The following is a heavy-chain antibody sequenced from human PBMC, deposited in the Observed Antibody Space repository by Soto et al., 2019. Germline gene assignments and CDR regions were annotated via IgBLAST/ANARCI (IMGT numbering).Heavy chain of an antibody. V-gene: IGHV4-30-4*01. CDR1: GGSISSGDYY. CDR2: IYYSGST. D-gene: IGHD3-22*01. J-gene: IGHJ5*02. Sequence: SETLSLTCTVSGGSISSGDYYWSWIRQPPGKGLEWIGYIYYSGSTYYNPSLKSRVTISVDTSKNQFSLKLSSVTAADTAVYYCARGKRDLFYDTGAPWVWFDPWGQGTLVTVSS. CDR3: ARGKRDLFYDTGAPWVWFDP.